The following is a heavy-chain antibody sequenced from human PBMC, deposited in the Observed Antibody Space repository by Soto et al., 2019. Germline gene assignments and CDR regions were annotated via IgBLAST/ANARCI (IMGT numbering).Heavy chain of an antibody. J-gene: IGHJ4*02. CDR3: ATQRSESELSFDH. D-gene: IGHD1-26*01. Sequence: ASLKVSCKASGYTFTGYDMHWVRQAPGQGLEWMGWINPNSGGTNYAQKHQGWVTMTRDTSISTAYMELSRLRSDDTAVYYCATQRSESELSFDHWGQGNLVSVSS. CDR1: GYTFTGYD. CDR2: INPNSGGT. V-gene: IGHV1-2*04.